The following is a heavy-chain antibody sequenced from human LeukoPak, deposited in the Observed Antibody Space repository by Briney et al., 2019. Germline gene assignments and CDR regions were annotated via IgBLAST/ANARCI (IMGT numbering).Heavy chain of an antibody. CDR1: GFTFSNYG. Sequence: GGSLRLSCAASGFTFSNYGMHWVRQAPGKGLEWVAFIWYDGSNKYYADSVKGRFTISRDNSKNTVYLQMNSLRAGDTAVYYCARGGLNFDAFDIWGQGTMVTVSS. J-gene: IGHJ3*02. CDR3: ARGGLNFDAFDI. V-gene: IGHV3-33*01. CDR2: IWYDGSNK. D-gene: IGHD1-7*01.